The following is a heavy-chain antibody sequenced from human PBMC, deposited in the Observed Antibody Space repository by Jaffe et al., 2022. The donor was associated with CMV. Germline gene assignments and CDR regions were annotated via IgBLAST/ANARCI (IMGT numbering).Heavy chain of an antibody. CDR2: IYHGGRT. CDR3: ARQVVQQLVPSYFDS. D-gene: IGHD6-13*01. Sequence: QLQLQESGPGLVKPSETLSLTCSVSGGSISSTSYYWAWIRQPPGKGLEWLGSIYHGGRTYYNPSLKSRVTMSVDTSKNQFSLKVNPLTATDTAVYYCARQVVQQLVPSYFDSWGQGTLVTVSS. J-gene: IGHJ4*02. V-gene: IGHV4-39*01. CDR1: GGSISSTSYY.